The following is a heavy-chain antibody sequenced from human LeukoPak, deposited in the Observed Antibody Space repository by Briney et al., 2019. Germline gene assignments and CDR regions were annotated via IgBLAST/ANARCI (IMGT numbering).Heavy chain of an antibody. CDR1: GFPFSSYS. J-gene: IGHJ6*02. D-gene: IGHD3-3*01. CDR3: ARAPVDFWSGYYLSPYYYYGMDV. Sequence: PGGSLRLSCAASGFPFSSYSMNWGRQAPGKGLEWVSSISSSSSYIYYADSVKGRFTISRDNAKNSLYLQMNSLRAEDTAVYYCARAPVDFWSGYYLSPYYYYGMDVWGQGTTVTVSS. V-gene: IGHV3-21*01. CDR2: ISSSSSYI.